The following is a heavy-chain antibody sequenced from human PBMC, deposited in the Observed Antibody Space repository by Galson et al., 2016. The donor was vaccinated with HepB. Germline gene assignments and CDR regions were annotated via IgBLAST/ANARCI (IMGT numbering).Heavy chain of an antibody. CDR2: IYYSGST. D-gene: IGHD6-13*01. CDR3: ASWGYSSSRYSDY. J-gene: IGHJ4*02. CDR1: VGSISSGGYY. V-gene: IGHV4-31*03. Sequence: TLSLTCTVSVGSISSGGYYWSWIRQHPGKGLEWIGYIYYSGSTYYNPSLRSRVTISADTSKNQFSLKLSSVTAADTAVYYCASWGYSSSRYSDYWGQGTLVTVSS.